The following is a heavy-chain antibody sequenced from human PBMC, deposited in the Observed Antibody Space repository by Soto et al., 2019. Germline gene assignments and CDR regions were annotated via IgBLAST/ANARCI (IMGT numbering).Heavy chain of an antibody. CDR1: GGSISSYY. V-gene: IGHV4-59*01. CDR2: IYYSGST. J-gene: IGHJ6*03. Sequence: SETLCLTCTVSGGSISSYYWSWIRQPPGKGLEWIGYIYYSGSTNYNPSLKSRVTISVDTSKNQFSLKLSSVTAADTAVYYCARGLLTGYYIDYYYYYMDVWGKGTTVTXSS. D-gene: IGHD3-9*01. CDR3: ARGLLTGYYIDYYYYYMDV.